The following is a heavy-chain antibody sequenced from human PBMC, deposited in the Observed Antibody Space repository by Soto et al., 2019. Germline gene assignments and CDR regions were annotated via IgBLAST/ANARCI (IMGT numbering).Heavy chain of an antibody. J-gene: IGHJ4*02. CDR1: GFMFSTFA. CDR2: ISGSGGST. V-gene: IGHV3-23*01. Sequence: EVQLLEAGGGLVQPGESLRLYCAASGFMFSTFAMSWVRQAPGKGLEWVAAISGSGGSTYYADSVQGRFSISRDSSKNKLYVQMNSLRAEDTAGYYCGKGGTAVSKGKYYFDNWGQGTLVTASS. CDR3: GKGGTAVSKGKYYFDN. D-gene: IGHD4-17*01.